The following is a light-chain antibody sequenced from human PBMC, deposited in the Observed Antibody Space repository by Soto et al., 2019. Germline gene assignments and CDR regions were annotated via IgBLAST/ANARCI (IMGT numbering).Light chain of an antibody. CDR2: DAS. Sequence: DIQMTQSPSSLSASVGDRVTVTCRASQDIRNNLGWFQQKPGKAPKLLIYDASSLESGVPSRFSGSGSGTEFTLTISSLQPDDFATYYCQHYNSYSEAFGQGTKVDIK. V-gene: IGKV1-17*01. CDR1: QDIRNN. J-gene: IGKJ1*01. CDR3: QHYNSYSEA.